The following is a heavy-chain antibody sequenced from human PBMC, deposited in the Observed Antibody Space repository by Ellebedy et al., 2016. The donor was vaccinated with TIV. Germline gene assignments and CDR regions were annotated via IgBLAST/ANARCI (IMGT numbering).Heavy chain of an antibody. J-gene: IGHJ4*02. Sequence: GESLKISCAASGFTFSDHAMTWVRQAPGKGLEWVSAISGSGGSTYLADSVKGRFTISRDDSRNTLYLQMNSLRADDTAVYYCADEGRYYGPGSYPYYFDHWGQGALVTVSP. CDR2: ISGSGGST. D-gene: IGHD3-10*01. CDR3: ADEGRYYGPGSYPYYFDH. CDR1: GFTFSDHA. V-gene: IGHV3-23*01.